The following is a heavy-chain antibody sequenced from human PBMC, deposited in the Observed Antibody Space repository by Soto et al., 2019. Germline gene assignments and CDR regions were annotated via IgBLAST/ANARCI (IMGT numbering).Heavy chain of an antibody. J-gene: IGHJ4*02. Sequence: PGGSLRLSCPASGFPLRHYWMHWVRQAPGEGLVWVSRIGGDGGGTTYAGSVKGRFTISRDNAKNTLYLQMNSLSAADPAVYYRTRVVDGSAGEFDYWGQGTLVTVSS. CDR1: GFPLRHYW. CDR2: IGGDGGGT. CDR3: TRVVDGSAGEFDY. V-gene: IGHV3-74*01. D-gene: IGHD3-10*01.